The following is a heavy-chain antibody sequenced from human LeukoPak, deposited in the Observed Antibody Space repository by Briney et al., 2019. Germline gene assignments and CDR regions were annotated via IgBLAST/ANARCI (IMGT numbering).Heavy chain of an antibody. Sequence: SQTLSLTCTVSGGSISSGSYYWSWIRQPAGKGLEWIGRIYTSGSTNCNPSLKSRVTISVDTSKNQFSLKLSSVTAADTAVYYCARDRFPNYYMDVWGKGTTVTVSS. V-gene: IGHV4-61*02. J-gene: IGHJ6*03. CDR1: GGSISSGSYY. CDR3: ARDRFPNYYMDV. CDR2: IYTSGST. D-gene: IGHD3-10*01.